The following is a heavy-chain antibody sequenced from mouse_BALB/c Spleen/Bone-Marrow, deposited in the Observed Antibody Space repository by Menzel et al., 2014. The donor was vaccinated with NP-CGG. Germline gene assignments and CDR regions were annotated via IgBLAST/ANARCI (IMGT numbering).Heavy chain of an antibody. Sequence: QLQQPGPDLVKPGASVKISCKASGYSFTGYYMHWVKQSHGKSLEWIGRVDPNNGGTSYNQKFKGKAILTVDESSSTAYMELRSLTSEDSAVYSCARSFGNYYAMDCWCQGSSVPVSS. V-gene: IGHV1-26*01. CDR1: GYSFTGYY. CDR2: VDPNNGGT. CDR3: ARSFGNYYAMDC. D-gene: IGHD2-1*01. J-gene: IGHJ4*01.